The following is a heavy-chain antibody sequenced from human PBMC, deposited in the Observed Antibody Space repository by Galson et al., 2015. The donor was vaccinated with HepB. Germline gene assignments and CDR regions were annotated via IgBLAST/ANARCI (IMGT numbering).Heavy chain of an antibody. V-gene: IGHV3-30-3*01. Sequence: SLRLSCAASGFTFSSYAMHWVRQAPGKGLEWVAVISYDGSNKYYADSVKGRFTISRDNSKNTLYLQMNSLRAEDTAVYYCARDSDPDLVVVPAVWGQGTLFTVSS. J-gene: IGHJ4*02. CDR1: GFTFSSYA. CDR3: ARDSDPDLVVVPAV. D-gene: IGHD2-2*01. CDR2: ISYDGSNK.